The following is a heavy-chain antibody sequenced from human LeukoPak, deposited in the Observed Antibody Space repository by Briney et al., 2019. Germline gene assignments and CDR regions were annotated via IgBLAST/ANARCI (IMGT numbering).Heavy chain of an antibody. D-gene: IGHD3-16*01. Sequence: GGSLRLSCAASGFXFSSYAIHWVRQAPGKGLEWMAVISYDGSNKYYADSVKGRFTISRDNSKNTLYLQMNSLRAEDTAVYYCARERFRGGEGAFDIWGQGTMVTVSS. V-gene: IGHV3-30-3*01. CDR2: ISYDGSNK. CDR3: ARERFRGGEGAFDI. J-gene: IGHJ3*02. CDR1: GFXFSSYA.